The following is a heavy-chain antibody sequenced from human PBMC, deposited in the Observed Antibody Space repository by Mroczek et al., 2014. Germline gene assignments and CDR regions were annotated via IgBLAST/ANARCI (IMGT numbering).Heavy chain of an antibody. J-gene: IGHJ4*02. D-gene: IGHD6-13*01. CDR1: GGSFSGYY. CDR2: INHSGST. CDR3: ARGPGAAAGTDYDY. Sequence: QVQLQQWGAGLLKPSETLSLTCAVYGGSFSGYYWSWIRQPPGKGLEWIGEINHSGSTNYNPSLKSRVTISVDTSKNQFSLKLSSVTAADTAVYYCARGPGAAAGTDYDYWGQGTLVTVSS. V-gene: IGHV4-34*01.